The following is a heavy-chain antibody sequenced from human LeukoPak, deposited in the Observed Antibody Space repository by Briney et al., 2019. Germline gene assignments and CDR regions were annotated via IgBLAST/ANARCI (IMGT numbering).Heavy chain of an antibody. D-gene: IGHD5-18*01. V-gene: IGHV3-23*01. CDR1: GFTFSSYA. CDR2: ISGSGGST. Sequence: PGGSLRLSCAASGFTFSSYAMSWVRQAQGKGLEWVSAISGSGGSTYYADSVKGRFTISRDNSKNTLYLQMNSLRAEDTAVYYCAKDLRRGIQLWLDYWGQGTLVTVSS. CDR3: AKDLRRGIQLWLDY. J-gene: IGHJ4*02.